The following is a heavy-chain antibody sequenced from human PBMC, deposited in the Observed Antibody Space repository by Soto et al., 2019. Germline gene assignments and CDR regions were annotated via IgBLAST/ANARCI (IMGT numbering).Heavy chain of an antibody. D-gene: IGHD2-2*01. CDR1: SASISSSSYT. V-gene: IGHV4-39*01. J-gene: IGHJ6*02. CDR2: IYYSGTT. Sequence: QLQLQESGPGLVKPSETLSLTCTVSSASISSSSYTWGWIRQPPGKGLEWIGSIYYSGTTDYNPSLTSRVTVSVDTSKNQFSLKVTSVTAAATAVYYCARLHGYCISSSCHGHYAMDVWGQGTTVTVSS. CDR3: ARLHGYCISSSCHGHYAMDV.